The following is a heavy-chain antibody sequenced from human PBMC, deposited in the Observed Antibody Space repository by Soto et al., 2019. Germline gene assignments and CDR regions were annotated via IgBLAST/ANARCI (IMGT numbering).Heavy chain of an antibody. CDR2: IYYSGST. CDR1: GGSISSGGYY. V-gene: IGHV4-31*03. D-gene: IGHD2-21*01. J-gene: IGHJ6*02. CDR3: AASCVGCGGFNYYGMDV. Sequence: QVQLQESGPGLVKPSQTLSLTCTVSGGSISSGGYYWSWIRQHPGKGLEWIGYIYYSGSTYYNPSLKSRVTISVDTSKTQFSLKLSSVTAADTAVYYCAASCVGCGGFNYYGMDVWAQGTTVTVSS.